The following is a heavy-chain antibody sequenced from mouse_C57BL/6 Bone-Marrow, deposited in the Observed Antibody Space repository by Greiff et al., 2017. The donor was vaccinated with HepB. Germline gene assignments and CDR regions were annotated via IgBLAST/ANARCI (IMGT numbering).Heavy chain of an antibody. Sequence: QVQLKQPGAELVMPGASVKLSCKASGYTFTSYWMHWVKQRPGQGLEWIGEIDPSDSYTNYNQKFKGKSTLTVDKSSSTAYMQLSSLTSEDSAVYYCALLYFDDWGQGTTLTVSS. CDR2: IDPSDSYT. J-gene: IGHJ2*01. CDR3: ALLYFDD. CDR1: GYTFTSYW. V-gene: IGHV1-69*01. D-gene: IGHD1-1*01.